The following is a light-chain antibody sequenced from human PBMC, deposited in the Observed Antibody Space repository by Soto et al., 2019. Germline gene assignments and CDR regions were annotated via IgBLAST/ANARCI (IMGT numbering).Light chain of an antibody. V-gene: IGKV3D-20*01. J-gene: IGKJ2*01. CDR1: PPLNTPY. Sequence: EIELTQSPDTLSVSPGETVTLAGRVSPPLNTPYMASFQAKVGLPPRMLIHQSSLRLPAVADRFSGSGSVSDFSLTISGVEADDSAVYYCQQYSRTPLTFGQGTNLEIK. CDR3: QQYSRTPLT. CDR2: QSS.